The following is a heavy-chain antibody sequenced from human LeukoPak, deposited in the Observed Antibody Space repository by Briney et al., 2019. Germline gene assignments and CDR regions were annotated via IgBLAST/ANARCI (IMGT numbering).Heavy chain of an antibody. Sequence: GGSLRLSCAASGFTFSSYAMSWVRQAPGKGLEWVSAISGSGGSTYYADSVKGRFTISRDNSKNTLYLQMNSLRAEDTAVYYCGKDLVPVDNWAGPYFCYFGRDVWGQGTTVTVS. D-gene: IGHD2-2*01. J-gene: IGHJ6*01. CDR1: GFTFSSYA. CDR3: GKDLVPVDNWAGPYFCYFGRDV. CDR2: ISGSGGST. V-gene: IGHV3-23*01.